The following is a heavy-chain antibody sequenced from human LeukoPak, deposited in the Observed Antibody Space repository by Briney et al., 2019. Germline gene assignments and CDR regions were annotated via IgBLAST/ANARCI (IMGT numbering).Heavy chain of an antibody. CDR3: AIIVWSGSNDY. CDR2: INPNTGDT. V-gene: IGHV1-2*02. J-gene: IGHJ4*02. D-gene: IGHD3-3*01. CDR1: GYIFNYYY. Sequence: ASVKVSCKASGYIFNYYYIHWVRQAPGQGLEYMGWINPNTGDTYSAQKFQGRVALTRDTSISTAYMELSRLRSDDTAVYYCAIIVWSGSNDYWGQGTLVTVSS.